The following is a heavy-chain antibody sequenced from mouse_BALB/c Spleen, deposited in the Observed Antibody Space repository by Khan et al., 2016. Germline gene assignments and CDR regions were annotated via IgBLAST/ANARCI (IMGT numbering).Heavy chain of an antibody. Sequence: EVQLQESGPGLVKPSQSLSLTCTVTGYSITSDYAWNWIRQFPGNKLEWMGYISYSGYTNYNPSLKSRISITRDTSKNQFFLQLNSVTTKDTATYYCADEGYYAWFTYWGQGTLVTVSA. D-gene: IGHD2-3*01. CDR3: ADEGYYAWFTY. CDR2: ISYSGYT. CDR1: GYSITSDYA. V-gene: IGHV3-2*02. J-gene: IGHJ3*01.